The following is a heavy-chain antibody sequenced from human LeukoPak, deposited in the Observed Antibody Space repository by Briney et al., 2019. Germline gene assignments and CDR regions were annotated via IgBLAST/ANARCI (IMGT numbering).Heavy chain of an antibody. CDR3: AREWAGYYYDSSGYYYGLRSAGRAFDY. V-gene: IGHV4-34*01. Sequence: PSETLSLTCAVYVGSFSGYYWSWIRQPPGKGLEWIGEINHSGSTNYNPSLKSRVTISVDTSKNQFSLKLSSVTAADTAVYYCAREWAGYYYDSSGYYYGLRSAGRAFDYWGQGTLVTVSS. CDR1: VGSFSGYY. J-gene: IGHJ4*02. CDR2: INHSGST. D-gene: IGHD3-22*01.